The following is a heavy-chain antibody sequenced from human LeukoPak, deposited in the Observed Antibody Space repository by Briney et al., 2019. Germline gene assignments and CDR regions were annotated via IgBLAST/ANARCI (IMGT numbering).Heavy chain of an antibody. J-gene: IGHJ4*02. CDR2: INHSGST. Sequence: SETLSLTCAVYGGSFSGYYWSWIRQPPGKGLEWIGEINHSGSTNYNPSLKSRVTISVDTSKNQFSLKLSSVTAADTAVYYCARVNSSGWGPFDYWGRGTLVTVSS. D-gene: IGHD6-19*01. CDR1: GGSFSGYY. V-gene: IGHV4-34*01. CDR3: ARVNSSGWGPFDY.